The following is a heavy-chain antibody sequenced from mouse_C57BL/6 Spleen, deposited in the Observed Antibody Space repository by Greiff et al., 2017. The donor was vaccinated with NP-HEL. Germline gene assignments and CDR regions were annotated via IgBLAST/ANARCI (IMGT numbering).Heavy chain of an antibody. J-gene: IGHJ2*01. CDR1: GYTFTDYE. D-gene: IGHD1-1*01. CDR3: TRSPAITTVVATRYYFDY. Sequence: QVQLKQSGAELVRPGASVTLSCKASGYTFTDYEMHWVKQTPVHGLEWIGAIDPETGGTAYNQKFKGKAILTADKSSSTAYMELRSLTSEDSAVYYCTRSPAITTVVATRYYFDYWGQGTTLTVSS. CDR2: IDPETGGT. V-gene: IGHV1-15*01.